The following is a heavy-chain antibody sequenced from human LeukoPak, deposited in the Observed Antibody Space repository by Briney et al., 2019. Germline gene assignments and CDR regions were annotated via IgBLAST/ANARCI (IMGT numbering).Heavy chain of an antibody. CDR3: ARESTYCGGGNCYPRFDY. V-gene: IGHV1-46*01. Sequence: ASVKVSCKASGYTFTGYFMHWVRQAPGQGLEWVGMINPKGGSTRFPQKFQGRVTMTGDTSTSTVYMDLSTLSSDDTAVYFCARESTYCGGGNCYPRFDYWGQGTLVTVSS. CDR1: GYTFTGYF. J-gene: IGHJ4*02. CDR2: INPKGGST. D-gene: IGHD2-21*01.